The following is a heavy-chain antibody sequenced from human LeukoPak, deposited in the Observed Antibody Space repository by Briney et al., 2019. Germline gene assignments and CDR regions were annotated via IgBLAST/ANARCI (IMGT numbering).Heavy chain of an antibody. V-gene: IGHV3-30*18. Sequence: GGSLRLSCAASGFTFSSYGMHWVRQAPGKGLEWVAVISYDGSNKYYADSVKGRFTISRDNSKNTLYLEMNSLRTEDTAVYYCAKDLMRDRWFGESWGQGTLVTVSS. CDR1: GFTFSSYG. D-gene: IGHD3-10*01. CDR3: AKDLMRDRWFGES. CDR2: ISYDGSNK. J-gene: IGHJ5*02.